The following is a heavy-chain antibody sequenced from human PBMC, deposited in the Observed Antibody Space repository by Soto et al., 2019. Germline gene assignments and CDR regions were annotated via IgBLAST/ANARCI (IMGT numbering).Heavy chain of an antibody. CDR2: IFSNHEK. CDR3: ARIRWELPPYFHY. J-gene: IGHJ4*02. D-gene: IGHD1-26*01. CDR1: GFSLSNARMG. Sequence: QVTLKESGPVLVKPTETLTLTCTVSGFSLSNARMGVSWIRQPPGKALEWLAHIFSNHEKSYSTSLKSRLTISKDTSKSQVVLTMTNMDPVDTATYYCARIRWELPPYFHYWGQGTLVTVSS. V-gene: IGHV2-26*01.